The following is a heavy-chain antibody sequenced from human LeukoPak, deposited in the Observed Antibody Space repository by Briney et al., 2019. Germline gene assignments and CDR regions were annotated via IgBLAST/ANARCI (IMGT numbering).Heavy chain of an antibody. Sequence: SETLSLTCTVSGASISSSIYYWGWIRQPPGKGLEWIGSIYYSGSTYYNPSLKSRGTISVDTSKNLFSLKLSSVTAADTAVYYCARQERYCSNGVCLKHFDYWGQGTLVTVSS. J-gene: IGHJ4*02. CDR3: ARQERYCSNGVCLKHFDY. CDR1: GASISSSIYY. CDR2: IYYSGST. V-gene: IGHV4-39*01. D-gene: IGHD2-8*01.